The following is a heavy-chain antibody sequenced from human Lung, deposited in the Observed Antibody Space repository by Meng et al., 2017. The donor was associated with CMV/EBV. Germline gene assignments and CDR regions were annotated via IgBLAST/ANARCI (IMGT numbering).Heavy chain of an antibody. J-gene: IGHJ4*02. CDR3: ARTGRDGLGVS. V-gene: IGHV1-3*01. Sequence: PCKASGYTFTSYAMHLVRQAPGQRLEWMGWINACNGNPKHSQKFQGRVTITRDTSASTAYMELSSLRSEDTAVYYCARTGRDGLGVSWGQGTLVTVSS. CDR2: INACNGNP. CDR1: GYTFTSYA. D-gene: IGHD5-24*01.